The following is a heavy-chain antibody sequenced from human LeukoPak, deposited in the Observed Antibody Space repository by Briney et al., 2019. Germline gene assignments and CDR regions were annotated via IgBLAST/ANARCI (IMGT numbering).Heavy chain of an antibody. CDR2: ISSSGSTI. Sequence: GGSLRLSCAASGFTFSSYEMNWVRQAPGKGLEWVSYISSSGSTIYYADSVKGRFTISRDNAKNSLYLQMNSLGAEDTAVYYCARAGSIAAAGFDYWGQGTPVTVSS. CDR1: GFTFSSYE. J-gene: IGHJ4*02. CDR3: ARAGSIAAAGFDY. V-gene: IGHV3-48*03. D-gene: IGHD6-25*01.